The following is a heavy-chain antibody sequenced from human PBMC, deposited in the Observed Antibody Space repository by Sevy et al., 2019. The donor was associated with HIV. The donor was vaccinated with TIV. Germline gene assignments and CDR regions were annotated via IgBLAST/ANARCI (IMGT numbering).Heavy chain of an antibody. D-gene: IGHD1-26*01. CDR2: IYYNGHI. Sequence: SETLSLTCTVSGGSITSLYWNWIRQPRGKGLEWIANIYYNGHINYNPSLKSRVTLSLNTSKKQFSLRLSSVTAADTAMYYCAGENAWGRGYSWGQGTLVTVSS. J-gene: IGHJ4*02. CDR1: GGSITSLY. CDR3: AGENAWGRGYS. V-gene: IGHV4-59*08.